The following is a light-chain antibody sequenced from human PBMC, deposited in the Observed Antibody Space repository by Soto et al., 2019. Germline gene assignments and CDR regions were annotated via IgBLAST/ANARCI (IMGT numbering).Light chain of an antibody. CDR2: GAS. Sequence: EIVLTQSPGTLSLSPGERATLSCRASQTFSNSFLSWFQQIPGQAPRLLIYGASMRDTGIPDRFSGSGSGIDFTLTISRLEPEDFAVYYCQQCGSASTFGQGTRLEMK. J-gene: IGKJ5*01. CDR3: QQCGSAST. CDR1: QTFSNSF. V-gene: IGKV3-20*01.